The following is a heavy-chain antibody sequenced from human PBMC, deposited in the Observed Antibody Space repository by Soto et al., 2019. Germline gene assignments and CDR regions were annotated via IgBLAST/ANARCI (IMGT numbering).Heavy chain of an antibody. Sequence: QVQLVQSGAEVKKPGSSVKVSCKASGGTFSSYAISWVRQAPGQGLEWMGGIIPIFGTANYAQKFQGRVTMTVAESTSSAYTELGRLGSEDTAGSYCASPWGSGSYYNGFDYWGQGTLVTVSS. CDR3: ASPWGSGSYYNGFDY. CDR1: GGTFSSYA. V-gene: IGHV1-69*12. CDR2: IIPIFGTA. J-gene: IGHJ4*02. D-gene: IGHD3-10*01.